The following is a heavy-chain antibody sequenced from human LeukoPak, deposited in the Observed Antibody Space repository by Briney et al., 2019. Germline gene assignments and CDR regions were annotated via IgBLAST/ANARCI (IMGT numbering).Heavy chain of an antibody. Sequence: SETLSLTCAVYGGSFSGYYWSWIRQPPGKGLEGIGEINHSGSTNYNPSLKSRVTISVDTSKNQFSLKLSSVTAADTAVYYCARAYSGSYYDTRIFDYWGQGTLVTVSS. V-gene: IGHV4-34*01. D-gene: IGHD1-26*01. CDR2: INHSGST. CDR1: GGSFSGYY. CDR3: ARAYSGSYYDTRIFDY. J-gene: IGHJ4*02.